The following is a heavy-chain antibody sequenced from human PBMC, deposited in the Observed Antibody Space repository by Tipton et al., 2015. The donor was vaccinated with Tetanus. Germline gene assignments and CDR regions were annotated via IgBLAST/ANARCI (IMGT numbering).Heavy chain of an antibody. Sequence: TLSLTCAVSGASVTSGDWSWIRQPPGKGLEWLGYIYKSGGSNYNPSLKSRVTISVDTSKNQFSLKLSSVTAADTALFYCARVDSANDRIDHWGQGTLVTVSS. V-gene: IGHV4-59*02. CDR3: ARVDSANDRIDH. CDR2: IYKSGGS. D-gene: IGHD5-12*01. CDR1: GASVTSGD. J-gene: IGHJ4*02.